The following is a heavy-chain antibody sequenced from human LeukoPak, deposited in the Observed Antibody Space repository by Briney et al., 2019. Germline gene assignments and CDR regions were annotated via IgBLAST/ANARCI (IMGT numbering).Heavy chain of an antibody. Sequence: SETLSLTCTVSGASMSSYYWSWIRQPPGKGLEWIGDIYNSEKTNHNPSLKSRVTISVDTSKNQFSLKLTSVTAADTAVYYCARWDIGRAGFDYWGQGTRVTVSS. J-gene: IGHJ4*02. CDR3: ARWDIGRAGFDY. V-gene: IGHV4-59*01. CDR2: IYNSEKT. CDR1: GASMSSYY. D-gene: IGHD1-26*01.